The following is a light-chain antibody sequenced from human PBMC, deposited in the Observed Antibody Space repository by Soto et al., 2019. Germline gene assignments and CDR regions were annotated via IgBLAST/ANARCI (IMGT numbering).Light chain of an antibody. J-gene: IGKJ4*01. CDR1: QSVSSSY. CDR3: QQRSNWPLLT. V-gene: IGKV3-11*01. Sequence: EIVLTQSPATLSLSPGERATLSCRASQSVSSSYLAWYQKKPGQAPRLLFYDASNRATGIPARFSGSGSGTDLTLTISSLEPEDFAVYYCQQRSNWPLLTFGGGTKVDIK. CDR2: DAS.